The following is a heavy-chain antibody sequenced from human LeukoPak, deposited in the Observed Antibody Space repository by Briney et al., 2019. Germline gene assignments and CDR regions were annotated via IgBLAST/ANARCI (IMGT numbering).Heavy chain of an antibody. CDR1: GGSISTYY. CDR3: ARVRWFGELLSYYFDY. J-gene: IGHJ4*02. CDR2: IYYSGST. Sequence: SETLSLTCTVSGGSISTYYWSWIRQPPGKGLEWIGYIYYSGSTNYNPSLKSRVTISVDTSKNQFSLKLSSVTAADTAVYYCARVRWFGELLSYYFDYWGQGTLVTVSS. V-gene: IGHV4-59*01. D-gene: IGHD3-10*01.